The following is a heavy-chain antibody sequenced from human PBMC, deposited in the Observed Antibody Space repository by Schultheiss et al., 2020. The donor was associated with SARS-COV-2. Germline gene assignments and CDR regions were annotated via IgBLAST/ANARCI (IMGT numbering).Heavy chain of an antibody. V-gene: IGHV3-33*05. CDR2: ISYDGSNK. J-gene: IGHJ4*02. CDR3: ARDRGAAGSD. CDR1: GFTFSDYY. D-gene: IGHD6-13*01. Sequence: GGSLRLSCAASGFTFSDYYMSWIRQAPGKGLEWVAVISYDGSNKYYADSVKGRFTISRDNSKNTLYLQMNSLRAEDTAVYYCARDRGAAGSDWGQGTLVTVSS.